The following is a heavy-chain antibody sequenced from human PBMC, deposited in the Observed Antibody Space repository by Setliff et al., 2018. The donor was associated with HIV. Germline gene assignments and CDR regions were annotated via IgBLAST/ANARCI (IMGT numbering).Heavy chain of an antibody. CDR3: ARQWRDQYNSGVSTEYFQH. CDR2: INHSGGT. Sequence: PSETLSLTCAVYGGSFSAYYWSWIRQTPGKGLEWIGEINHSGGTNYNPSLMSRVTISVDTSKNQFSLKLRSVTAADTAVYYCARQWRDQYNSGVSTEYFQHWGLGTLVTVSS. V-gene: IGHV4-34*01. J-gene: IGHJ1*01. CDR1: GGSFSAYY. D-gene: IGHD3-22*01.